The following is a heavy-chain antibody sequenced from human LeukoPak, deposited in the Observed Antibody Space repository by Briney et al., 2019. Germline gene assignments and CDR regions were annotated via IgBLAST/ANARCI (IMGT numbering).Heavy chain of an antibody. CDR1: GYSFASYW. CDR2: IYPGDSDT. Sequence: GESLKISRKASGYSFASYWIGWVRQMPGKGLEWMGIIYPGDSDTRYSPSFQGQVTISADKSINTAYLQWSSLKASDTAMYYCARQATVAGDFWGQGTLVTVSS. V-gene: IGHV5-51*01. J-gene: IGHJ4*02. CDR3: ARQATVAGDF. D-gene: IGHD4-17*01.